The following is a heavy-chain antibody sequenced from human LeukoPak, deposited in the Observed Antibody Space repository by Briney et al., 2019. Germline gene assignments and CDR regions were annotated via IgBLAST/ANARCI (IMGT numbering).Heavy chain of an antibody. CDR1: GGSISSYY. CDR3: ARADGYYYYFDY. D-gene: IGHD5-24*01. CDR2: IYYSGST. V-gene: IGHV4-59*01. J-gene: IGHJ4*02. Sequence: SETLSLTCTVSGGSISSYYWSWIRQPPGKGLEWIGYIYYSGSTNYNPSLKSRVTISVDTSKNQFSLKLSSVTAADTAVYYCARADGYYYYFDYWGQGTLVTVSS.